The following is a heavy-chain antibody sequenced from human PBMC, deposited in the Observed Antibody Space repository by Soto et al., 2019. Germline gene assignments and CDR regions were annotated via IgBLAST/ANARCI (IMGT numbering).Heavy chain of an antibody. CDR2: IYPGDHET. CDR1: GYSFSNFW. J-gene: IGHJ4*02. CDR3: ARSPRSSPYFDY. V-gene: IGHV5-51*01. D-gene: IGHD6-13*01. Sequence: GESLKISCKASGYSFSNFWIGWVRQLPGKGLEWMGIIYPGDHETRYSPSFHGKVTISADRSINTAYLQWNSLEASDTAFYFCARSPRSSPYFDYWGQGALVTVSS.